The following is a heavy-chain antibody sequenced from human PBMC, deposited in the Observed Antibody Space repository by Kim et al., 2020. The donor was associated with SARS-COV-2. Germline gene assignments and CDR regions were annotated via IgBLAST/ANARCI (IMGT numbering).Heavy chain of an antibody. Sequence: PPRKSRVTMSVDTSKTQFSRKLSAVTAADTAVYYCARSSPRGYYYGMDVWGQGTTVTVSS. J-gene: IGHJ6*02. CDR3: ARSSPRGYYYGMDV. V-gene: IGHV4-59*10.